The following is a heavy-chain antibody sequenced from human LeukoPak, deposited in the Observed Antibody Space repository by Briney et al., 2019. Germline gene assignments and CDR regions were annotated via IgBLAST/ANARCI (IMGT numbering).Heavy chain of an antibody. Sequence: GGSLRLSCTVSGFTVSSNSMSWVRQAPGKGLEWVSFIYSDNTHYSDSVKGRFTISRDNAKNSLYLQMNSLRAEDTAVYYCARDQVEMATIPPYYYYYMDVWGKGTTVTISS. CDR1: GFTVSSNS. V-gene: IGHV3-53*01. J-gene: IGHJ6*03. CDR3: ARDQVEMATIPPYYYYYMDV. D-gene: IGHD5-24*01. CDR2: IYSDNT.